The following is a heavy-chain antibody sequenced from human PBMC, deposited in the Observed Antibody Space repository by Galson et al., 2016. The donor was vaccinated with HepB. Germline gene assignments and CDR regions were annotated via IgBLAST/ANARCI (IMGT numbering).Heavy chain of an antibody. CDR1: GDSVSSNSAA. CDR2: IYYRSKWYN. Sequence: CAISGDSVSSNSAAWNWIRQSPSRGLEWLGRIYYRSKWYNDYAVSVKSRIIINADTSKNQFSLQLNSVTPEDTAVYYCARASDYHGSGFDYWGQGTLVTVSS. J-gene: IGHJ4*02. V-gene: IGHV6-1*01. CDR3: ARASDYHGSGFDY. D-gene: IGHD3-10*01.